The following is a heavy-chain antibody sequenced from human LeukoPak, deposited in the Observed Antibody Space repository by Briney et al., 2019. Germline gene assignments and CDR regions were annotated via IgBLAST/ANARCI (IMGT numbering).Heavy chain of an antibody. CDR2: IYTSGST. J-gene: IGHJ4*02. CDR1: GGSISSYY. D-gene: IGHD6-13*01. V-gene: IGHV4-4*07. CDR3: ARHDTDFSSSRYYFDY. Sequence: PSETLSLTCTVSGGSISSYYWSRIRQPAGKGLEWIGRIYTSGSTNYNPSLKSRVTISVDTSKNQFSLKLSSVTAADTAVYYCARHDTDFSSSRYYFDYWGQGTLVTVSS.